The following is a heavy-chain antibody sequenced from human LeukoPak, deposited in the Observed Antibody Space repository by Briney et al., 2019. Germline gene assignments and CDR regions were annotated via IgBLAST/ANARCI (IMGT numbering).Heavy chain of an antibody. Sequence: GESLKISCKGSGYSFTSYWIGWVRQMPGKGLEWMGIIYPGDSDTRYSPSFQGQVTISADKSVSTAYLQWSSLKASDTAMYYCARLLRNIAAAVYYFDYWGQGTLVTVSS. D-gene: IGHD6-13*01. J-gene: IGHJ4*02. CDR1: GYSFTSYW. CDR2: IYPGDSDT. V-gene: IGHV5-51*01. CDR3: ARLLRNIAAAVYYFDY.